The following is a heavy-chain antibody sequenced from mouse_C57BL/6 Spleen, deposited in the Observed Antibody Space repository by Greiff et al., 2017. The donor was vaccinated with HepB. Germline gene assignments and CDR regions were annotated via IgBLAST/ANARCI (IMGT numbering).Heavy chain of an antibody. J-gene: IGHJ3*01. V-gene: IGHV2-3*01. Sequence: QVTLKESGPGLVAPSQSLSITCTVSGFSLTSYGVSWVRQPPGKGLEWLGVIWGDGSTNYHSALISRLSINRDNSKNQFFIKLNSLQTDDTATYSCAKDILSWFAYWGQGTLVTVSA. CDR3: AKDILSWFAY. CDR2: IWGDGST. CDR1: GFSLTSYG. D-gene: IGHD1-1*02.